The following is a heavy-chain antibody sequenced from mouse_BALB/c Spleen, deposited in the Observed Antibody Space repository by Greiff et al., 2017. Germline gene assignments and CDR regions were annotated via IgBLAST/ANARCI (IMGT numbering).Heavy chain of an antibody. J-gene: IGHJ1*01. CDR2: ISSGSSTI. CDR1: GFTFSSFG. V-gene: IGHV5-17*02. Sequence: DVHLVESGGGLVQPGGSRKLSCAASGFTFSSFGMHWVRQAPEKGLEWVAYISSGSSTIYYADTVKGRFTISRDNPKNTLFLQMTSLRSEDTAMYYCAREGYRSYWYFDVWGAGTTVTVSS. CDR3: AREGYRSYWYFDV. D-gene: IGHD2-14*01.